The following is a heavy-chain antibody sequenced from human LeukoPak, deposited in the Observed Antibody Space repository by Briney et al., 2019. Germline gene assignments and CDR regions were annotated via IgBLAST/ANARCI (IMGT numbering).Heavy chain of an antibody. Sequence: GSLRLSCAASGFTFSNSAMSWVRQAPGKGLEWVSTLSGSGITTYYADSVKGRFTISRDNSKNTLYLQMNSLRAEDTAVYYCAKGIYSSGWSYFDYLGHGTLVTVSS. V-gene: IGHV3-23*01. CDR3: AKGIYSSGWSYFDY. CDR1: GFTFSNSA. D-gene: IGHD6-19*01. CDR2: LSGSGITT. J-gene: IGHJ4*01.